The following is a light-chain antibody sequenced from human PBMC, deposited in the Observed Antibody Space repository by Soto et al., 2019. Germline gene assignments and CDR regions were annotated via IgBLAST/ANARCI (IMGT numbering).Light chain of an antibody. Sequence: QSVLTQPPSASGTPGQRITISCSGSSSNIGSHTVNWYQQLPGATPKVLIYNRNERPSGVPDRFSGSKSGSSASLAISSLQPEDKAHYYCAAWDDSLNGPRFGGGTKLTVL. V-gene: IGLV1-44*01. CDR2: NRN. CDR3: AAWDDSLNGPR. J-gene: IGLJ2*01. CDR1: SSNIGSHT.